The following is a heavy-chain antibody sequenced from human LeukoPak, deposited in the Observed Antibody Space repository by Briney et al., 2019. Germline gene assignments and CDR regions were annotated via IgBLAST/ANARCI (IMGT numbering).Heavy chain of an antibody. CDR1: GFTFSIYS. CDR3: STDPRLLTY. J-gene: IGHJ4*01. CDR2: ISPSSHDI. D-gene: IGHD2-8*01. V-gene: IGHV3-48*04. Sequence: PPGGSLRLSCAASGFTFSIYSMNWVRQAPGKGLESLAYISPSSHDIYYADSVKGRFTISRDNARTSLYLQMNSLGPDDTALYYCSTDPRLLTYWGHGTLVTVSS.